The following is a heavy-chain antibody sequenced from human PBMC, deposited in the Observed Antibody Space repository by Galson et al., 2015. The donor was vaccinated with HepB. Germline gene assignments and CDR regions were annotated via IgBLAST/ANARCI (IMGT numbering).Heavy chain of an antibody. V-gene: IGHV4-59*01. CDR2: IYYSGTT. Sequence: SETLSLTCTVSGDSISSSYWSWIRQPPGKGLEWIGYIYYSGTTNYNPSLKSRVTISVDRSKNQFSLKLTSVTAADTAVYYCARGGAVAGFGYWGQGTLVTVSS. CDR3: ARGGAVAGFGY. J-gene: IGHJ4*02. CDR1: GDSISSSY. D-gene: IGHD6-19*01.